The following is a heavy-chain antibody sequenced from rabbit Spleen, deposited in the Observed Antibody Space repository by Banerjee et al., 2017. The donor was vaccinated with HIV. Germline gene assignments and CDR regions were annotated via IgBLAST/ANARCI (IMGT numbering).Heavy chain of an antibody. CDR2: IYVGSSGGS. V-gene: IGHV1S40*01. J-gene: IGHJ4*01. Sequence: QSLEESGGDLVKPGASLTLTCTASGFTISGSYWICWVRQAPGKGLEWIACIYVGSSGGSNYASWAKGRFTITRSTSLNTVTLQLNSLTAADTATYFCARSYGDDRYNLWGPGTLVTVS. CDR3: ARSYGDDRYNL. CDR1: GFTISGSYW. D-gene: IGHD6-1*01.